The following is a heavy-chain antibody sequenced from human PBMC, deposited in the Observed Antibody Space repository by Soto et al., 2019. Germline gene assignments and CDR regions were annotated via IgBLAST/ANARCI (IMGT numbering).Heavy chain of an antibody. CDR3: ARDGREWELDDAFDI. V-gene: IGHV3-30-3*01. CDR1: GFTFSSYA. Sequence: QVQLVESGGGVVQPGRSLRLSCAASGFTFSSYAMHWVRQAPGKGLEWVAVISYDGSNKYYADSVKGRFTISRDNSKNTLYLQMNRLRAEDTAVYYCARDGREWELDDAFDIWGQETMVTVSS. J-gene: IGHJ3*02. D-gene: IGHD1-26*01. CDR2: ISYDGSNK.